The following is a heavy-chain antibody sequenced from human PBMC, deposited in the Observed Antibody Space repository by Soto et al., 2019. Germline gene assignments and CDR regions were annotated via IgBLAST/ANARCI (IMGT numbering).Heavy chain of an antibody. J-gene: IGHJ3*02. CDR1: GFTFSSYG. CDR2: IWYDGSNK. V-gene: IGHV3-33*01. D-gene: IGHD1-26*01. Sequence: GGSLRLSCAASGFTFSSYGMHWVRQAPGKGLEWVAVIWYDGSNKYYADSVMGRFTISRDNSKNTLYLQMNSLRAEDTAVYYCARSEWELFENNAFDIWGQGTMVTVSS. CDR3: ARSEWELFENNAFDI.